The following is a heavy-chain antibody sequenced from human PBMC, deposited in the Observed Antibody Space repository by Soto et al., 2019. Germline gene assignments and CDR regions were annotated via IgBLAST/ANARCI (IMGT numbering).Heavy chain of an antibody. J-gene: IGHJ5*02. V-gene: IGHV1-69*01. CDR2: IIPIFVTA. Sequence: QVQLVQSGAEVKKPGSSVNVCCKASGGTFSSYAITWVRQAPGQGLEWMGGIIPIFVTANYAQTFQGRVTITADESLTTAYMELSSLRAEDTAVYYCAREFPSSSFDPWGQGTLVTVSS. D-gene: IGHD2-21*01. CDR3: AREFPSSSFDP. CDR1: GGTFSSYA.